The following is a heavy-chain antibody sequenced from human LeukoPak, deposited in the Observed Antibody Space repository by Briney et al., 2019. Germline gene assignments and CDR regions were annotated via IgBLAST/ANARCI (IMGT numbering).Heavy chain of an antibody. Sequence: PSETLSLTCAVYGGSFSGYYWSWIRQPPGKGLEWIGEINHSGSTNYNPSLKSRVTISVDTSKNQFSLKLSSVTAPDTAVYYCARWRRSFRGVTPADDYWGQGTLVTVSS. CDR2: INHSGST. V-gene: IGHV4-34*01. D-gene: IGHD3-10*01. CDR3: ARWRRSFRGVTPADDY. J-gene: IGHJ4*02. CDR1: GGSFSGYY.